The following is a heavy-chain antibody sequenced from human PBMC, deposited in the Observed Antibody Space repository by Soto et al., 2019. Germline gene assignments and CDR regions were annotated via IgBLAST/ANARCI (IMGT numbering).Heavy chain of an antibody. CDR1: GFSLSTHGVG. CDR3: PHLVLTYGGVIGDDAFDV. D-gene: IGHD3-16*02. CDR2: IYWDNDK. V-gene: IGHV2-5*02. Sequence: QITLKESGPPLVEPTQTLTLTCTFSGFSLSTHGVGVGWIRQPPGKALEWLAVIYWDNDKLYSPSLKTRLTITKDTPKNQVVLIMTNMDPVNTATYYCPHLVLTYGGVIGDDAFDVWGKGTMVAVSS. J-gene: IGHJ3*01.